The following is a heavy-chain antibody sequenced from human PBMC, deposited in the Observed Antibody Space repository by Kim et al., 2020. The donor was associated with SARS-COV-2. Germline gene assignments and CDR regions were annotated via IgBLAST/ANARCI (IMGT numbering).Heavy chain of an antibody. CDR1: GFTFSVYA. J-gene: IGHJ4*02. CDR3: AKTLYGGHSD. CDR2: ISGSGGST. V-gene: IGHV3-23*01. D-gene: IGHD4-17*01. Sequence: GGSLRLSCAVSGFTFSVYALPWVRQAPGKGLECVSGISGSGGSTSYADSVKGRFTISKDNSNNMLYLQMNSLRVEDTAVYYCAKTLYGGHSDWGQGTLVT.